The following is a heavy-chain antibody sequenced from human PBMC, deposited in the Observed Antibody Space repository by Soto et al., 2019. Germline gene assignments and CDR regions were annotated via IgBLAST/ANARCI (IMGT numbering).Heavy chain of an antibody. J-gene: IGHJ2*01. CDR3: ASGPGLMGYCSGGSCRYWYFDL. Sequence: QVQLVQSGAEVKKPGSSVKVSCKASGGTFSSYAISWVRQAPRQGLEWMGGIIPIFGTANYAQKFQGRVTFTADESTSTAYMELSSLRSEDTAVYYCASGPGLMGYCSGGSCRYWYFDLWGRGTLVTVSS. CDR1: GGTFSSYA. V-gene: IGHV1-69*01. D-gene: IGHD2-15*01. CDR2: IIPIFGTA.